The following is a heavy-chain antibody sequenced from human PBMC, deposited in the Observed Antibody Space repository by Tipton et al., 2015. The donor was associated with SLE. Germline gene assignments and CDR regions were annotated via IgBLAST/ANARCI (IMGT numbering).Heavy chain of an antibody. CDR2: IYYRGDT. V-gene: IGHV4-59*11. Sequence: TLSLTCTVSGGSISSHHWSWIRQPPGKGLEWIGYIYYRGDTNYNPSLKSRVTISLDTSKNQVSLKLTSVTAADTALYYCARDKVAGMDWYFALWGRGTLVTVSS. CDR1: GGSISSHH. CDR3: ARDKVAGMDWYFAL. D-gene: IGHD6-19*01. J-gene: IGHJ2*01.